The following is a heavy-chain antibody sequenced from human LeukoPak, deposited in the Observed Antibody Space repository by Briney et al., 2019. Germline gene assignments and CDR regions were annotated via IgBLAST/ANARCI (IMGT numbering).Heavy chain of an antibody. Sequence: SETLSLTCTVSGGSISSGNHYWRWIRQPPGKGLEWIVYMYYSGSTYYNPAVKSRVTISVHTSKNQFSLKVSSVSAADTAVYYCAREKSPPPGHYYGMDVWGQGTTVTVSS. CDR2: MYYSGST. V-gene: IGHV4-30-4*01. J-gene: IGHJ6*02. CDR1: GGSISSGNHY. CDR3: AREKSPPPGHYYGMDV.